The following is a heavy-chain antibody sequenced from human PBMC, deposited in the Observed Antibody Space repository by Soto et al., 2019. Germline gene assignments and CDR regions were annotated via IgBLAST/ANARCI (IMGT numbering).Heavy chain of an antibody. CDR2: IIPIFGTA. CDR3: ARSKYSYGSNYYYCYGMDV. D-gene: IGHD5-18*01. Sequence: QVQLVQSGAEVKKPGSSVKVSCKASGGTFSSYAISWVRQAPGQGLEWMGGIIPIFGTANYAQKFKGRVTITADESTSTAYIERSSLRSEETAVYYCARSKYSYGSNYYYCYGMDVWGQGTTVTVSS. J-gene: IGHJ6*02. CDR1: GGTFSSYA. V-gene: IGHV1-69*01.